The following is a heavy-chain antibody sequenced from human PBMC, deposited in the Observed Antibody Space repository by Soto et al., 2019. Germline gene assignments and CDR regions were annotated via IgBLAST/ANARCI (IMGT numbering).Heavy chain of an antibody. Sequence: SETLSLTCTVSGGSISSGDYYWSWIRQPPGKGLEWIGYIYYSGSTYYNPSLKSRVTISVDTSKNQFSLKLSSVTAADTAVYYCARDGFDNYGGHYWGQGTLVTVSS. V-gene: IGHV4-30-4*01. CDR2: IYYSGST. D-gene: IGHD4-17*01. J-gene: IGHJ4*02. CDR1: GGSISSGDYY. CDR3: ARDGFDNYGGHY.